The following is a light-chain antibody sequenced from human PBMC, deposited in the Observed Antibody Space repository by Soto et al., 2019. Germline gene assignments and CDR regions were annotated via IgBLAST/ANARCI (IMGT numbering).Light chain of an antibody. Sequence: IQLTQSPSSLSASVGDRDTITCRASQGISSYLAWYQQKPGKAPKLLIYAASTLQSGVSSRFSGSGSGTDFTLTISSLQPEDFATYYCQQLNSYPLTFGGGTKVDIK. CDR2: AAS. CDR3: QQLNSYPLT. V-gene: IGKV1-9*01. CDR1: QGISSY. J-gene: IGKJ4*01.